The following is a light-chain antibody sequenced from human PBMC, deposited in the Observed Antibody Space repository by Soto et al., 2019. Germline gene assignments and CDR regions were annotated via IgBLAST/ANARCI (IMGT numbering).Light chain of an antibody. J-gene: IGKJ1*01. CDR2: DAS. Sequence: EIVLTQSPATLSLSPGERATLSCGASQSVSSNYLAGYQQKPGLAPRLLIYDASSRATGIPDRFSGSGYGTDFTLTISRLEPEDFAVYYCQQHGSSPWTFGQGTKVEIK. CDR1: QSVSSNY. V-gene: IGKV3D-20*01. CDR3: QQHGSSPWT.